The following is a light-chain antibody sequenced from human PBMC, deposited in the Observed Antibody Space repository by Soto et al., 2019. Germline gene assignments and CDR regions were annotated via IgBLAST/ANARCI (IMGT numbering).Light chain of an antibody. V-gene: IGKV3-20*01. Sequence: EIVLTQSPGTLSLSPGERATLSCRASQSVSSSYLAWYQQKPGQAPRLLIYDTSNRATGVPARFSGSGSGTDFTLTINSLQSEDFAVYYCQQYNNWPMWTFGQGTKVEIK. CDR2: DTS. J-gene: IGKJ1*01. CDR1: QSVSSSY. CDR3: QQYNNWPMWT.